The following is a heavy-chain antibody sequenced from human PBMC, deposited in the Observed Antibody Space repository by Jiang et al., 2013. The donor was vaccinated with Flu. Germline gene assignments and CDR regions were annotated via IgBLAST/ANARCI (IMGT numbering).Heavy chain of an antibody. V-gene: IGHV4-31*03. Sequence: SGPGLVKPSQTLSLTCTVSGDSISRGDYYWSWIRQHPGKGLEWIGYIYYSGNTYYNPSLKSRVKISIDTSKNQFSLNLTSVTAADTAVYYCARGTTGLRGIVVVPAADLYFDYWGQGTLVTVSS. D-gene: IGHD2-2*01. CDR2: IYYSGNT. CDR1: GDSISRGDYY. CDR3: ARGTTGLRGIVVVPAADLYFDY. J-gene: IGHJ4*02.